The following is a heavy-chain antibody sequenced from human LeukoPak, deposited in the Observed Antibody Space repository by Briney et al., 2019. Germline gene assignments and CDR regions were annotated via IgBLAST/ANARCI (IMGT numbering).Heavy chain of an antibody. Sequence: SETLSLTCTFSGGSISSSNYYWGWIRQPPGKGLEWIGSFYNSGSTYYNPSLKSRVTISVDTSKNQFSLKLSSVTAADTAVYYCARARNRIQLWSFDYWGQGTLVTVSS. CDR1: GGSISSSNYY. CDR2: FYNSGST. V-gene: IGHV4-39*07. D-gene: IGHD5-18*01. CDR3: ARARNRIQLWSFDY. J-gene: IGHJ4*02.